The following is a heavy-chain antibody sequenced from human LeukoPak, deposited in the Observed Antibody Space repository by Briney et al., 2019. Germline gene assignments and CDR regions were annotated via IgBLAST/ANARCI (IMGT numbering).Heavy chain of an antibody. D-gene: IGHD3-9*01. J-gene: IGHJ4*02. Sequence: SETLSLTCAVYGGSFSGYYWSWVRQPPGKGLEWIGEINHSGSTNYNPSLKSRVIISVDTSKNQFSLKLSSVTAADTAVYYCAKGWLLNYWGQGTLVTVSS. V-gene: IGHV4-34*01. CDR3: AKGWLLNY. CDR1: GGSFSGYY. CDR2: INHSGST.